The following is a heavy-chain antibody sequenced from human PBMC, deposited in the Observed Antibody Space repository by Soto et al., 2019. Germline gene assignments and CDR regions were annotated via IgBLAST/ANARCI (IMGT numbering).Heavy chain of an antibody. V-gene: IGHV3-9*01. CDR2: ISWNSGER. CDR3: VRSQAPLVHIPPNPDPHHNSGMDV. D-gene: IGHD6-6*01. CDR1: GLIFDDSA. Sequence: GGSLRLSCAASGLIFDDSAMHWVRLRAGKGPEWVSGISWNSGERGYADSVEGRFTITRDNANNFVYLEMSGLRVEDTALYFCVRSQAPLVHIPPNPDPHHNSGMDVWGQGTTVTVSS. J-gene: IGHJ6*02.